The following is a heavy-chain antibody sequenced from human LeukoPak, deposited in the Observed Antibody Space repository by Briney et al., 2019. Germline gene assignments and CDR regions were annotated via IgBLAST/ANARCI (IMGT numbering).Heavy chain of an antibody. D-gene: IGHD2/OR15-2a*01. V-gene: IGHV3-48*03. Sequence: GGSLRLSCAASGFTFDAYEINWVRQAPGKGLEWVSYISGSGRTIYYADSVKGRFTISWDNAKNSVYLQMNRLRAEDTAVYYCARGVYGRFDSWGQGALVTVSS. CDR3: ARGVYGRFDS. J-gene: IGHJ5*01. CDR2: ISGSGRTI. CDR1: GFTFDAYE.